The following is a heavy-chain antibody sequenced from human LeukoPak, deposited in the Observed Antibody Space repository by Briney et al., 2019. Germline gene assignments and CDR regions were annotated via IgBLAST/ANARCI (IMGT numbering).Heavy chain of an antibody. CDR3: ARVPTRRGWFDP. J-gene: IGHJ5*02. D-gene: IGHD1-26*01. V-gene: IGHV1-2*02. CDR2: INPSSGGT. Sequence: ASVKVSCKPSGYTFTDYYIHRVRQSPGPGREWMGWINPSSGGTNYAQKFQGRVTMTRDTSISTAYMELSRLRSDDTAVYYCARVPTRRGWFDPWGQGTLVTVSS. CDR1: GYTFTDYY.